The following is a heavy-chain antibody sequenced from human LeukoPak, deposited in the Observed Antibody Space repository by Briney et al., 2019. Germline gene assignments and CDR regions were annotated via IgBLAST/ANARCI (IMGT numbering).Heavy chain of an antibody. Sequence: PSETLSLTCAVYGGSFSGYYWSWIRQPPGKGLEWIGEINHSGSTNYNPSLKSRVTISVDTSKNQFSLKLSSVTAADTAVYYCARTLGYCSSTSCYCADYFQHWGQGTLVTVSS. CDR2: INHSGST. V-gene: IGHV4-34*01. J-gene: IGHJ1*01. D-gene: IGHD2-2*01. CDR1: GGSFSGYY. CDR3: ARTLGYCSSTSCYCADYFQH.